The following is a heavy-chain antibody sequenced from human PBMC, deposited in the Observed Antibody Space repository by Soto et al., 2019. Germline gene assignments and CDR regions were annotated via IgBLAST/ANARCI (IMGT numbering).Heavy chain of an antibody. Sequence: QPGGSLRLSCAASGFTFSSFAMSWVRQAPGKGLEWVSVISDSDGSTYYVDSVKGRFTISRDNSKSMLYLQMNRLRGDDTAIYYCAKAISDYYAPTEYWGQGTQVTVSS. V-gene: IGHV3-23*01. CDR2: ISDSDGST. D-gene: IGHD3-22*01. CDR3: AKAISDYYAPTEY. CDR1: GFTFSSFA. J-gene: IGHJ4*02.